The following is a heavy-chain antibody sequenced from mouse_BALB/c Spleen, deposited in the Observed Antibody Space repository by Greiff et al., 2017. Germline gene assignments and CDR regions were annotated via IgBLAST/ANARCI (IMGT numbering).Heavy chain of an antibody. CDR1: GYTFTSYW. V-gene: IGHV1-7*01. Sequence: VKLQESGAELAKPGASVKMSCKASGYTFTSYWMHWVKQRPGQGLEWIGYINPSTGYTEYNQKFKDKATLTADKSSSTAYMQLSSLTSEDSAVYYCARDGSSSYWYFDFWGAGTTVTVSS. CDR2: INPSTGYT. J-gene: IGHJ1*01. CDR3: ARDGSSSYWYFDF. D-gene: IGHD1-1*01.